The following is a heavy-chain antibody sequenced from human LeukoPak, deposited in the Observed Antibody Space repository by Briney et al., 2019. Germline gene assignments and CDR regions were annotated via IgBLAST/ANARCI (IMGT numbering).Heavy chain of an antibody. CDR3: ARFQVVTAIRANNWFDP. CDR2: IYYSGST. CDR1: GGSISSYY. D-gene: IGHD2-21*02. V-gene: IGHV4-59*01. J-gene: IGHJ5*02. Sequence: PSETLSLTCTVSGGSISSYYWSWIRQPPGKGLEWIGYIYYSGSTNYNPSLKRRITISVDTSKNQFSLKLSSVTAADTAVYYCARFQVVTAIRANNWFDPWGQGTLVTVSS.